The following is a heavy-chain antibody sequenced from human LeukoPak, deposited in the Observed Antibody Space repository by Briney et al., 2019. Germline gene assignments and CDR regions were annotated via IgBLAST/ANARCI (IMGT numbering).Heavy chain of an antibody. CDR1: GYTFTSYG. J-gene: IGHJ5*02. D-gene: IGHD5-24*01. V-gene: IGHV1-69*04. CDR3: ARESRDGYNPLP. CDR2: IIPILGIA. Sequence: SVKVSCKASGYTFTSYGISWVRQAPGQGLEWMGRIIPILGIANYAQKFQGRVTITADKSTSTAYMELSSLRSEDTAVYYCARESRDGYNPLPWGQGTLVTVSS.